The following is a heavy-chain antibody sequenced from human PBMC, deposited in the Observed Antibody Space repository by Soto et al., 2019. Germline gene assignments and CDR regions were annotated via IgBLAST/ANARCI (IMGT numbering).Heavy chain of an antibody. CDR3: AHSSVSSGSLYYDSSGFDY. CDR2: IYWDDDK. D-gene: IGHD3-22*01. V-gene: IGHV2-5*02. J-gene: IGHJ4*02. Sequence: QITLKESGPTLVKPTQTLTLTCTFSGFSLSTSGVGVGWIRQPPGKALEWLALIYWDDDKRYSPSLKSRLTITKDTSKNQVVLTMTNMDPVDTATYYCAHSSVSSGSLYYDSSGFDYWGQGTLVTVSS. CDR1: GFSLSTSGVG.